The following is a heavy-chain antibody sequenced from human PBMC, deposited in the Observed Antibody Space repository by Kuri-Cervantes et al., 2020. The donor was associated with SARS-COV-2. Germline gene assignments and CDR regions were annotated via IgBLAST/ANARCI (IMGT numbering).Heavy chain of an antibody. J-gene: IGHJ3*02. CDR1: GDSISNTNYY. D-gene: IGHD2-2*01. CDR2: IYYSGST. Sequence: SETLSLTCTVSGDSISNTNYYWGWIRQPPGKGLEWIGSIYYSGSTYYNPSLKSRVTISVDTSKNQFSLKLSTVTAADTAVYYCARWDIVVVPAAPKGAFDIWGQGTMVTVSS. CDR3: ARWDIVVVPAAPKGAFDI. V-gene: IGHV4-39*01.